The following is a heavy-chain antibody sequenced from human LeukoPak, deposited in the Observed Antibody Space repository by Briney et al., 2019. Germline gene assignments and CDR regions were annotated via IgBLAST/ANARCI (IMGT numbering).Heavy chain of an antibody. V-gene: IGHV4-39*01. J-gene: IGHJ4*02. Sequence: PSETLSLTCTVSGGSISSSSYYWGWIRQPPGKGLDWYGSIYYSGGTYYNPSLKSRVPISVDTSKIQFSLKLSSVTAADTAVYYCAKNYYGSGSYYNEPLWYFDYWGQGTLVTVSS. CDR3: AKNYYGSGSYYNEPLWYFDY. D-gene: IGHD3-10*01. CDR2: IYYSGGT. CDR1: GGSISSSSYY.